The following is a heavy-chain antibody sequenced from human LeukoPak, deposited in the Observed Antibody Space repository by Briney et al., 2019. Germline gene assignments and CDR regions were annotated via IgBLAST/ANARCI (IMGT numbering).Heavy chain of an antibody. D-gene: IGHD3-22*01. CDR3: AKVKVVGYSTFDY. CDR1: GFTFSNSA. Sequence: GGSLRLSCAASGFTFSNSAMSWVRQAPGKGLEWVSGFTRNDEATSYADSVKGRFTISRDNSRDTLYLQMNSLTAEDTAVYYCAKVKVVGYSTFDYWGQGTLVTVSP. V-gene: IGHV3-23*01. J-gene: IGHJ4*02. CDR2: FTRNDEAT.